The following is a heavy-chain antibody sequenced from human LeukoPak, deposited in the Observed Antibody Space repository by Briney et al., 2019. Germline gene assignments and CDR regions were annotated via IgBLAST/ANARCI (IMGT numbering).Heavy chain of an antibody. D-gene: IGHD2-2*02. CDR3: AKSGCSSTSCYTNY. Sequence: GGSLRLSCAASGFTFDDYAMHWVRQAPGEGLEWVSGISWNSGSIGYADSVKGRFTISRDNAKNSLYLQMNSLRAEDTALYYCAKSGCSSTSCYTNYWGQGTLVTVSS. V-gene: IGHV3-9*01. CDR2: ISWNSGSI. CDR1: GFTFDDYA. J-gene: IGHJ4*02.